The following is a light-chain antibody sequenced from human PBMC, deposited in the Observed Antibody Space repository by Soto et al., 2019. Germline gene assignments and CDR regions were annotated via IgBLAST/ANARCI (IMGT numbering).Light chain of an antibody. CDR2: GAS. CDR3: QQYNIWPLT. CDR1: QSVSSN. V-gene: IGKV3-15*01. J-gene: IGKJ4*01. Sequence: IVMKKSPATLSVSKGERATLSCRASQSVSSNLAWYQQKPGQAPRLLIYGASTRATGIPARFSGSGSGTEFTLTISSLQSEDFAVYYCQQYNIWPLTFGGGTKVDI.